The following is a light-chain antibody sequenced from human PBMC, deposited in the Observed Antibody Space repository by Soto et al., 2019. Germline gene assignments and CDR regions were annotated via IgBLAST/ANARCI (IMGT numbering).Light chain of an antibody. CDR2: DVS. V-gene: IGLV2-14*01. J-gene: IGLJ1*01. CDR3: ISYTSSSTLDV. CDR1: SSDVGGYNY. Sequence: QSALTQPASVSGSPGQSITISCTGTSSDVGGYNYVSWYQQHPGKAPKLMIYDVSNGPSGVSNRFSGSKSGKTASLTISGLQAEDEAVYYCISYTSSSTLDVFGTGTKVTVL.